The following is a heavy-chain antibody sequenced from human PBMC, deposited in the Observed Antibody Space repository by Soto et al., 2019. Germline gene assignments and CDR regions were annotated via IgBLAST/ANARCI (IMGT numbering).Heavy chain of an antibody. J-gene: IGHJ3*02. CDR2: IKQDGSEK. Sequence: GGSLRLSCAASGFTFSSYWMSWVRQAPGKGLEWVANIKQDGSEKYYVDSVKGRFTISRDNAKNSLYLQMNSLRAEDTAVYYCARDWQLVPGADDAFDIWGQGTMVTVSS. CDR1: GFTFSSYW. V-gene: IGHV3-7*05. D-gene: IGHD6-6*01. CDR3: ARDWQLVPGADDAFDI.